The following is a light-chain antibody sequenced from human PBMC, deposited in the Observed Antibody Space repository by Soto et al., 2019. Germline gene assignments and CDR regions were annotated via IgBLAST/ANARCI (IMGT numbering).Light chain of an antibody. V-gene: IGLV2-8*01. Sequence: QSALTQPPSASGSLGQSVTISCTGTSSDVGGYNYVSWYQQHPGKAPKFMIYDVSQRPSGVPDRFSGSKSGNTASLTVSGLQAEDEADYYCSSYAGSNNLVFGTGTKVTVL. CDR3: SSYAGSNNLV. CDR1: SSDVGGYNY. CDR2: DVS. J-gene: IGLJ1*01.